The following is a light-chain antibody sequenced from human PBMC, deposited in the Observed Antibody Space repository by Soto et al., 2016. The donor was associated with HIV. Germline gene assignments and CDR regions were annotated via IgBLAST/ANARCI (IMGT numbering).Light chain of an antibody. CDR3: QVWDSHNDPWV. CDR2: QDT. J-gene: IGLJ3*02. CDR1: KLGEKY. Sequence: SYELIQAPSVSVSPGQTVSITCSGDKLGEKYACWYQQKSGQAPVLVIYQDTKRPSGIPERFSGSNSGSTATLTINRVEAEDEADFYCQVWDSHNDPWVFGGGTKLTVL. V-gene: IGLV3-1*01.